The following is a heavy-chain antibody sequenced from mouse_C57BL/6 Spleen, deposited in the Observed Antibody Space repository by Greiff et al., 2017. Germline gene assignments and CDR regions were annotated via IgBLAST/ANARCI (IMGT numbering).Heavy chain of an antibody. CDR2: ISSGGDYI. Sequence: EVNVVESGEGLVKPGGSLKLSCAASGFTFSSYAMSWVRQTPEKRLEWVAYISSGGDYIYYADTVKGRFTISRDNARNTLYLQMSSLKSEDTAMYYCTREEKLYDGYYCWFAYWGQGTLVTVSA. J-gene: IGHJ3*01. CDR3: TREEKLYDGYYCWFAY. CDR1: GFTFSSYA. V-gene: IGHV5-9-1*02. D-gene: IGHD2-3*01.